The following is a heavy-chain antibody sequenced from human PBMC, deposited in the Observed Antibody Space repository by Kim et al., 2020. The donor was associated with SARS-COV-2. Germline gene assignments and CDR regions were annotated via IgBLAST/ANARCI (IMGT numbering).Heavy chain of an antibody. J-gene: IGHJ6*02. CDR2: ISYDGSNK. V-gene: IGHV3-30*18. CDR1: GFTFSSYG. Sequence: GGSLRLSCAASGFTFSSYGMHWVRQAPGKGLEWVAVISYDGSNKYYADSVKGRFTISRDNSKNMLYLQMNSLRAEDTAVNYCAKSLAAAGTDYGMDVWGQGTTVTVSS. CDR3: AKSLAAAGTDYGMDV. D-gene: IGHD6-13*01.